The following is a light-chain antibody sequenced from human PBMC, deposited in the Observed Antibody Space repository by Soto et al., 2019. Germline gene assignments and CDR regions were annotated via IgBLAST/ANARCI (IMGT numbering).Light chain of an antibody. CDR3: QQRDNWPLT. V-gene: IGKV3-11*01. CDR2: DVV. J-gene: IGKJ4*01. Sequence: ETVLTQSPATLSLSAGERATLSCRASQSVGTDLAWYQQKPGQAPRLLIHDVVDRATGVPARFSGSGFGTEFTPTISSLEPEDFAVYYCQQRDNWPLTFGGGTKVEIK. CDR1: QSVGTD.